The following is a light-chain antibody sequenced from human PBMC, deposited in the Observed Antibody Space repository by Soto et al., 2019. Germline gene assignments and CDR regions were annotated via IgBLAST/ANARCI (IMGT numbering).Light chain of an antibody. CDR2: HTS. J-gene: IGKJ4*01. CDR3: QQYNSWPLT. CDR1: QSVGGS. Sequence: ETVLTQSPGTLSLSPGERATLSCRASQSVGGSLAWYQQRPGQAPRLLVYHTSNRATGIPDRFSASGSGTDFTLTISRLEPEDFAVYYCQQYNSWPLTVGGGTKVDIK. V-gene: IGKV3-20*01.